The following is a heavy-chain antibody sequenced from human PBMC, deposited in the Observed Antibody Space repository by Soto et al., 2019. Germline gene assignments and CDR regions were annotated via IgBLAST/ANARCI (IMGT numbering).Heavy chain of an antibody. CDR3: ARDTSPPYYYGSGGFDP. J-gene: IGHJ5*02. V-gene: IGHV3-74*01. CDR1: GFTFSSYW. CDR2: INSDGSST. Sequence: GGSLRLSCAASGFTFSSYWMHWVRQAPGKGLVWVSRINSDGSSTSYADSVKGRFTISRDNAKNTLYLQMNSLRAEDTAVYYCARDTSPPYYYGSGGFDPWGQGTLVTVSS. D-gene: IGHD3-10*01.